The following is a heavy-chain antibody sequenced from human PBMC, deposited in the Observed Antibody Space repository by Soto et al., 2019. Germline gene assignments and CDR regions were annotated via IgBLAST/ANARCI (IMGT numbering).Heavy chain of an antibody. CDR3: ARSLSGVYNWNCVEHFDY. D-gene: IGHD1-7*01. Sequence: EVQLVESGGGLVKPGGSLRLSCAASGFTFSSYSMNWVRQAPGKGLEWVSSISSSSSYIYYADSVKGRFTISRDNAKNSPYLRTNSLRAKDTALYYCARSLSGVYNWNCVEHFDYWGQGTLVTVSS. CDR2: ISSSSSYI. V-gene: IGHV3-21*01. J-gene: IGHJ4*02. CDR1: GFTFSSYS.